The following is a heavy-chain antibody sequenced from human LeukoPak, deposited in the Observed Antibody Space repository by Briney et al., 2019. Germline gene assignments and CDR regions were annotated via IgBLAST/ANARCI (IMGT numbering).Heavy chain of an antibody. CDR2: INPNSGGT. V-gene: IGHV1-2*02. Sequence: ASVKVSCKASGYTFTGYYMHWVRQAPGQGLEWMGWINPNSGGTNYAQKFLGRVTMTRDTSISTAYMELSRLRSDDTAVYYCARDLSGYDILTGYYQLGFDYWGQGTLVTVSS. D-gene: IGHD3-9*01. CDR1: GYTFTGYY. J-gene: IGHJ4*02. CDR3: ARDLSGYDILTGYYQLGFDY.